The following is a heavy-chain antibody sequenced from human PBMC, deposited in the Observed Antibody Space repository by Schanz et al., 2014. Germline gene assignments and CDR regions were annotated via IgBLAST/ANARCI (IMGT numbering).Heavy chain of an antibody. J-gene: IGHJ6*03. V-gene: IGHV3-66*01. Sequence: EVQLLESGGGLVQPGGSLRLSCVASGFTFSSYTMNWVRQAPGKGLEWVSIIYSGVSTYYADSVKGRFTISRDNSKNTVYLQMNSLRAEDTAVYYCARDHQWLARYYMDVWGKGTTVTVSS. D-gene: IGHD6-19*01. CDR1: GFTFSSYT. CDR2: IYSGVST. CDR3: ARDHQWLARYYMDV.